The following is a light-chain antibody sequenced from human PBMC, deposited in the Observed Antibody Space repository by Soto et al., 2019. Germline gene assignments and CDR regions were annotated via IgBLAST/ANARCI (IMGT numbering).Light chain of an antibody. CDR1: SSDDGGYNY. CDR3: SSYTSSSTRV. CDR2: DVS. Sequence: QSALTQPASVSGSPGQSITISFTGTSSDDGGYNYVSWYQQHPGKAPKLMIYDVSNRPSGVSNRFSGSKSGNTASLTISGLQAEDEADYYCSSYTSSSTRVFGGGTQLTVL. V-gene: IGLV2-14*01. J-gene: IGLJ3*02.